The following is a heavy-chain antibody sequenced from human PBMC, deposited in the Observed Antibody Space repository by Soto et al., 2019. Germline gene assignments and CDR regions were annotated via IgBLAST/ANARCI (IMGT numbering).Heavy chain of an antibody. CDR3: TRGAGFFYGVDV. J-gene: IGHJ6*02. Sequence: SCKASGYTFTQYYMNWVRQAPGKGLEWIAHISFSGSTIYYADSVKGRFSISRDNSKNFLYLQMSGLRADDSAVYYCTRGAGFFYGVDVWGLGTTVTVSS. V-gene: IGHV3-48*03. CDR1: GYTFTQYY. CDR2: ISFSGSTI. D-gene: IGHD3-10*01.